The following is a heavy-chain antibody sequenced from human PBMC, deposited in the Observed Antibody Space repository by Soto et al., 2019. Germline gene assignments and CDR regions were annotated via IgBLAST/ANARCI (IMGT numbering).Heavy chain of an antibody. CDR1: GFTFSGYS. CDR3: ARGEYSYGTLTDY. J-gene: IGHJ4*02. Sequence: GGSLRLSCAASGFTFSGYSMNWVRQAPGKGLEWVSYISNSGATIYYADSVKGRFTISRDNAKSSLFLQMNSLRDEDTAVYYCARGEYSYGTLTDYWGQGTLVTVSS. D-gene: IGHD5-18*01. V-gene: IGHV3-48*02. CDR2: ISNSGATI.